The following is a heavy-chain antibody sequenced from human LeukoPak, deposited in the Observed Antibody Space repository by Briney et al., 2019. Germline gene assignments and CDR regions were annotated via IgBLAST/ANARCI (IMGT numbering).Heavy chain of an antibody. CDR2: ISGSGGST. Sequence: AISGSGGSTYYADFVKGRFTISRDNSKNTLYLQMNSLRAEDTTLYYCAKDGLRFLEWFDPWGQGTLVTVSS. D-gene: IGHD3-3*01. CDR3: AKDGLRFLEWFDP. J-gene: IGHJ5*02. V-gene: IGHV3-23*01.